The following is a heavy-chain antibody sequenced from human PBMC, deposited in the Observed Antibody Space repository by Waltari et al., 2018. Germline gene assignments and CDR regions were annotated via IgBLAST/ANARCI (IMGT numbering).Heavy chain of an antibody. V-gene: IGHV4-59*01. J-gene: IGHJ4*02. D-gene: IGHD6-13*01. CDR2: IDYSGST. Sequence: QVQLQESGPGLVKPSETLSLTCTVSGGSISSYYWSWIRQPPGKGLEWIGYIDYSGSTNYNPSLKSRGTISVDTSKNQFSLKLSAVTAADTAVYYCARARRFVAAAGYYFDYWGQGTLVTVSS. CDR3: ARARRFVAAAGYYFDY. CDR1: GGSISSYY.